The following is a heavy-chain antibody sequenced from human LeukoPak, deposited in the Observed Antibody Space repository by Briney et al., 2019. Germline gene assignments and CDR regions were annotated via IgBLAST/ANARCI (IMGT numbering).Heavy chain of an antibody. CDR1: GFTFSSYA. J-gene: IGHJ4*02. V-gene: IGHV3-23*01. Sequence: GGSLRLSCAASGFTFSSYAMSWVRQAPGKGLEWVSAIGGSGGSTYYADSVKGRFTISRDNSKNTLYLQMNSLRAEDTAVYYCAKDPGYYDSSGYYDYWGQGTLVTVSS. CDR2: IGGSGGST. D-gene: IGHD3-22*01. CDR3: AKDPGYYDSSGYYDY.